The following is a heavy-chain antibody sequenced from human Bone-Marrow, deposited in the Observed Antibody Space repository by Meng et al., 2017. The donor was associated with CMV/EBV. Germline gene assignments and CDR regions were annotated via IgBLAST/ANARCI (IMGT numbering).Heavy chain of an antibody. CDR3: ARDQFTEETVPPYGMDV. D-gene: IGHD3-16*01. CDR2: ISRSGTTI. V-gene: IGHV3-11*04. CDR1: GFTFSDYY. Sequence: GESLKISCAASGFTFSDYYMSWIRRAPGKGLEWVSYISRSGTTIFYADSVKGRFTISRDNAKNSLYLQMTSLRVEDTAVYYCARDQFTEETVPPYGMDVWAQGTTVTVSS. J-gene: IGHJ6*02.